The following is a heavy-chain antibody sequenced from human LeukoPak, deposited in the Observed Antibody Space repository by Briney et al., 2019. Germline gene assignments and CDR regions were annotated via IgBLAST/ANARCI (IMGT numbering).Heavy chain of an antibody. CDR3: AREGVVATPEYFDY. Sequence: GGSLRLSCAASGFTFSSYSMNWVRQAPGKGLEWVSSISSSSRYIYYADSVKGRFTVSRDSAKNSLYLQMNSLRAEDTAVYYCAREGVVATPEYFDYWGQGTLVTVSS. V-gene: IGHV3-21*01. CDR1: GFTFSSYS. D-gene: IGHD2-15*01. CDR2: ISSSSRYI. J-gene: IGHJ4*02.